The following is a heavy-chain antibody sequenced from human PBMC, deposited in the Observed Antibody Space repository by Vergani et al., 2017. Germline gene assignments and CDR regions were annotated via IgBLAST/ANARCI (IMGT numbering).Heavy chain of an antibody. Sequence: DVQLVESGGGLVKPGGSLRLSCVASGFTFSSYSMIWARQAPGKGLEWVAAIKGDGSAKQYVESVKGRFTISRDNAKSSLYLQMNSLRVADTAVYYCARGHPVGSYWGQGTLVTVSS. V-gene: IGHV3-7*01. D-gene: IGHD1-26*01. CDR3: ARGHPVGSY. CDR2: IKGDGSAK. CDR1: GFTFSSYS. J-gene: IGHJ4*02.